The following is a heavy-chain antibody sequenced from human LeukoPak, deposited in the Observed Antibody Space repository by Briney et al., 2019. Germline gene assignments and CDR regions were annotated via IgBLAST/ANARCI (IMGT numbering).Heavy chain of an antibody. CDR3: ARVKAHYYDSSGYGVLDY. CDR1: GFTFSSYA. Sequence: GGSLRLSCAASGFTFSSYAMHWVRQAPSKGLEWVAVISYDGSNKYYADSVKGRFTISRDNSKSTLYLQMNSLRAEDTAVYYCARVKAHYYDSSGYGVLDYWGQGTLVTVSS. V-gene: IGHV3-30*04. J-gene: IGHJ4*02. CDR2: ISYDGSNK. D-gene: IGHD3-22*01.